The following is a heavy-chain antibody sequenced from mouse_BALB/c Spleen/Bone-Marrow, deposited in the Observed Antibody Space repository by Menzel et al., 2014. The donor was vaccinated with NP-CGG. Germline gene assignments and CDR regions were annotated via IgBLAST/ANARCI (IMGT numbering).Heavy chain of an antibody. CDR2: ISSKSNNYAT. D-gene: IGHD2-4*01. V-gene: IGHV10-1*02. CDR1: GFTFNTYA. Sequence: EVQLVESGGGLVQPKGSLKLSCAVSGFTFNTYAMNWVRQAPGKGLEWVARISSKSNNYATYYADSVKDRFTISRDDSQSMLYLQMNNLKTEDTAMYYCVRQNYDYAWFAYWGQGTLVTVSA. J-gene: IGHJ3*01. CDR3: VRQNYDYAWFAY.